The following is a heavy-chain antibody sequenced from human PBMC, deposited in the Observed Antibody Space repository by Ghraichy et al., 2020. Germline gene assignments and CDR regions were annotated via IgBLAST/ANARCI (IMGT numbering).Heavy chain of an antibody. CDR2: IYSGGST. Sequence: GGSLRLSCAASGFTVSSNYMSWVRQAPGKGLEWVSVIYSGGSTYYADSVKGRFTISRDNSKNKLYLQMNSLRAEDTAVYYCARDQYCSGGSCYYGMDVWGQGTTVTVSS. V-gene: IGHV3-66*01. CDR3: ARDQYCSGGSCYYGMDV. J-gene: IGHJ6*02. CDR1: GFTVSSNY. D-gene: IGHD2-15*01.